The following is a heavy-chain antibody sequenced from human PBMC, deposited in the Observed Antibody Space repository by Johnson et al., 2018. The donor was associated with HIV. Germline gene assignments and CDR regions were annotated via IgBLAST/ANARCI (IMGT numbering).Heavy chain of an antibody. J-gene: IGHJ3*01. D-gene: IGHD2-8*01. V-gene: IGHV3-74*02. CDR2: INGDGSRL. Sequence: VQLVESGGGVVQPGRSLRLSCAASGFTFSDHWMQWVRQAPGKGLVWVSRINGDGSRLTYADSVKGRFTIARDNAKNTLYLELNSLRSEDTAVYYCARTSCNGARCLGYDPFDVWGQGAMVTVSS. CDR1: GFTFSDHW. CDR3: ARTSCNGARCLGYDPFDV.